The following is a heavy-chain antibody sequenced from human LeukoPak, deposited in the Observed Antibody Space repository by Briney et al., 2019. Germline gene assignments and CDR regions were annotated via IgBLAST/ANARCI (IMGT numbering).Heavy chain of an antibody. V-gene: IGHV4-39*01. Sequence: TSSETLSLTCTVSAGSFISSSHHWGWIRQSPGKGLEWIGSIYYSGSTYYNPSLKSRVTISVDTSKNQFSLKLSSVTAADTAVYYCARRGGSYRPYNWFDPWGQGTLVTVSS. CDR3: ARRGGSYRPYNWFDP. CDR1: AGSFISSSHH. CDR2: IYYSGST. J-gene: IGHJ5*02. D-gene: IGHD1-26*01.